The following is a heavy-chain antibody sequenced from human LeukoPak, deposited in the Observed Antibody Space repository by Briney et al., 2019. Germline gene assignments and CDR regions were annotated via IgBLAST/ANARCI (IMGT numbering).Heavy chain of an antibody. D-gene: IGHD5-12*01. J-gene: IGHJ4*02. V-gene: IGHV3-74*01. CDR1: GFTFSSYW. Sequence: GSLKLSCAASGFTFSSYWMHWVRPAPGKGLVWVSRINSDGSSTSYADSVKGRFTISRDNAKNTLYLQMNSLRAEDTAVYYCARDLLDSGYDYWGQGTLVTVSS. CDR3: ARDLLDSGYDY. CDR2: INSDGSST.